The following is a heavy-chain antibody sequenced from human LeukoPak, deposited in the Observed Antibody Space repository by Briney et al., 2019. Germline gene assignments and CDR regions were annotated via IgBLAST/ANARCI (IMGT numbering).Heavy chain of an antibody. J-gene: IGHJ3*02. Sequence: ASVNVSCKASGYTFTGYYMHWVRQAPGQGLEWMGWINPNSGGTNYAQKFQGRVTMTRDTSISTAYMELSRLRSDDTAVYYCARGYSSSWVLDAFDIWGQGTMVTVSS. CDR2: INPNSGGT. CDR3: ARGYSSSWVLDAFDI. D-gene: IGHD6-13*01. V-gene: IGHV1-2*02. CDR1: GYTFTGYY.